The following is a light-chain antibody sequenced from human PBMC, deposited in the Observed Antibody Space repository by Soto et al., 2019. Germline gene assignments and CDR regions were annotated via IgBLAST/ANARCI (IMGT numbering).Light chain of an antibody. Sequence: DIVMTQSPDSLAVSLGERATINCKSSQSVLYRSNNKNYLAWYQQKPGQPPKLLIYWASTRESGVTDRFSGSGSGTDFTLTISSLQAEDVAVYYCQQYYSTPHSFGGGNKVEIK. V-gene: IGKV4-1*01. CDR2: WAS. J-gene: IGKJ4*01. CDR1: QSVLYRSNNKNY. CDR3: QQYYSTPHS.